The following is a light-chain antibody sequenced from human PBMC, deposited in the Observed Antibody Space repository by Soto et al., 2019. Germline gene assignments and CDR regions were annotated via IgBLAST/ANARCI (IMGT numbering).Light chain of an antibody. V-gene: IGKV3-20*01. CDR3: QHYASSRT. Sequence: EIVSTQSPGTLSLSPGDSATLSCRASQSVTNNYLAWFKQKPGQAPRLLMYGASSRATGIPDRFSGSGSGTDFTLTITRLEPEDFAVYYCQHYASSRTFGQGTKVEIK. CDR2: GAS. J-gene: IGKJ1*01. CDR1: QSVTNNY.